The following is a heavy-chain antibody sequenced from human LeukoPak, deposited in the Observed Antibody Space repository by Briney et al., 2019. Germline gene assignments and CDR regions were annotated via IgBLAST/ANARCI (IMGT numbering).Heavy chain of an antibody. V-gene: IGHV1-46*01. CDR2: INPSGGST. J-gene: IGHJ6*03. CDR3: ARRTVTHNYYYYYYVDV. Sequence: ASVKVSCKASGYTFTSYYMHWVRQAPGQGLEWMGIINPSGGSTSYAQKLQGRVTMTRDTSTRAVYMELSSLRSEDTAVYYCARRTVTHNYYYYYYVDVWGKGTTVTVSS. D-gene: IGHD4-17*01. CDR1: GYTFTSYY.